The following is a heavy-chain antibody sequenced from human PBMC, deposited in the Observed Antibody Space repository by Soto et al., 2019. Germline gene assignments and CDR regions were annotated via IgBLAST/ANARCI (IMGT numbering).Heavy chain of an antibody. V-gene: IGHV3-15*01. CDR1: GFTFSKAL. CDR2: IKSKTEGGTT. J-gene: IGHJ4*02. D-gene: IGHD2-8*01. Sequence: EVQLVESGGGLVKPGGSLRLSCAASGFTFSKALMTWVRQAPGKGLEWIGRIKSKTEGGTTDYAAPAKGRFTISRDDSKNTLYLQMNSLKSEDTAVYYCSGYCTNGVCYRDYWGQGTLVTVSS. CDR3: SGYCTNGVCYRDY.